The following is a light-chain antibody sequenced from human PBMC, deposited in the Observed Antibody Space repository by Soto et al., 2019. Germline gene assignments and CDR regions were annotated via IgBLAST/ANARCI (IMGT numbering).Light chain of an antibody. V-gene: IGKV3-11*01. CDR1: QSVSSY. Sequence: EIVLTQSPATLSLSPGERATLSCRASQSVSSYLAWYQQKPGQAPRLLIYDASNRATGIPARFSGSGSGTDFTRTISRLEPEDFAVYYCQQRSNSPPTWTFGQGTKVEMK. CDR2: DAS. CDR3: QQRSNSPPTWT. J-gene: IGKJ1*01.